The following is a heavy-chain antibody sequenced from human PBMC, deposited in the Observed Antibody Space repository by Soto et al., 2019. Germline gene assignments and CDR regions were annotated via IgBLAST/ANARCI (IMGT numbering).Heavy chain of an antibody. D-gene: IGHD2-2*01. CDR3: ARYQIVVVQAADGSLSYGMDV. V-gene: IGHV4-39*01. CDR2: IYYSGST. J-gene: IGHJ6*02. Sequence: SETMSLTCTVSGGSISSSSDYWGWIRQPPGKGLDWIGSIYYSGSTYYNPSLKSRVTISVDTSKNQFSLKLSSVTAADTAVYYCARYQIVVVQAADGSLSYGMDVWGQGTTVTVSS. CDR1: GGSISSSSDY.